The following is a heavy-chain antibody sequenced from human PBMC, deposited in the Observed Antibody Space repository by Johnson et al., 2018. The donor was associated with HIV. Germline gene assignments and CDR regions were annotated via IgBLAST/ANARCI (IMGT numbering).Heavy chain of an antibody. D-gene: IGHD3-16*02. CDR2: IWYDGSNK. J-gene: IGHJ3*02. V-gene: IGHV3-33*08. CDR1: GFTFSSYG. CDR3: ARDLETGDDYVWGSYQLGAFDM. Sequence: QVQLVESGGGLVQPGGSLRLSCAASGFTFSSYGMHWVRQAPGKGLAWVAVIWYDGSNKYYAASVKGRFTISRDNAKNSLYLQMNSLRAEDTAVYYCARDLETGDDYVWGSYQLGAFDMWGQGTMVTVSS.